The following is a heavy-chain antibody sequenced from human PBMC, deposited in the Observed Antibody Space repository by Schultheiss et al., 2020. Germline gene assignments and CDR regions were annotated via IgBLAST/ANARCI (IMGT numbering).Heavy chain of an antibody. CDR3: ARDMAVAGTPNYGGIDY. V-gene: IGHV4-31*03. CDR2: IYYSGST. CDR1: GGSISSGGYY. Sequence: SQTLSLTCTVSGGSISSGGYYWSWIRQHPGKGLEWIGYIYYSGSTYYNPSLKSRVTISVDTSKNQFSLKLSSVTAADTAVYYCARDMAVAGTPNYGGIDYWGQGTLVTVSS. J-gene: IGHJ4*02. D-gene: IGHD6-19*01.